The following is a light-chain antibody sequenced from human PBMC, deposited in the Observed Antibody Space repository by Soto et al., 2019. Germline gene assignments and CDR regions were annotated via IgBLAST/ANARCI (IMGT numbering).Light chain of an antibody. CDR2: EAS. V-gene: IGKV1-27*01. CDR3: QQYNTYPWT. CDR1: QGIRHY. J-gene: IGKJ1*01. Sequence: DIQMTQSPSSPSASVGDRVTITCRASQGIRHYLAWYQQKPGKVPKLLIYEASNLQSGVPSRFSGSGSGTDFTLTISSLQPEDFAIYYCQQYNTYPWTFGQGTQVDIK.